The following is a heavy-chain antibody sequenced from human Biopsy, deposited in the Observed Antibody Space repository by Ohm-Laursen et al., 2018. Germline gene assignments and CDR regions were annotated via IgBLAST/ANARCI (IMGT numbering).Heavy chain of an antibody. V-gene: IGHV3-7*01. Sequence: SLRLSCAASGFIFSNYWMSWVRQAPGKGLEWVTNMNEDETIKNYVDSVKGRFTISRDNAKNSLYLQLNSLGAEDTAVYYCARAGYSSGYDYWGQGTLVTVSS. J-gene: IGHJ4*02. CDR3: ARAGYSSGYDY. CDR2: MNEDETIK. D-gene: IGHD3-22*01. CDR1: GFIFSNYW.